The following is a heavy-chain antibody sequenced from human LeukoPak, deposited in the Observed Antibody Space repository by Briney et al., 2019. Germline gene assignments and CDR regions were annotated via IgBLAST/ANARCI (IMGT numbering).Heavy chain of an antibody. V-gene: IGHV4-61*02. J-gene: IGHJ4*02. CDR3: AKDDAPLVVGATLYYFDY. CDR2: IYSSGST. D-gene: IGHD2-15*01. CDR1: GGSISSSSYY. Sequence: SETLSLTCTVSGGSISSSSYYWGWIRQPAGKGLEWIGRIYSSGSTNYNPSLKSRVTMSVDTSKNHFSLTLGSVTAADTAVYYCAKDDAPLVVGATLYYFDYWGQGTLVTVSS.